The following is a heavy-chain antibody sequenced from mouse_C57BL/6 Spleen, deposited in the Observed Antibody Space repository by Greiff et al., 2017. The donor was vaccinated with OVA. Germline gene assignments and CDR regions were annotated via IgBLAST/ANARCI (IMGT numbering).Heavy chain of an antibody. J-gene: IGHJ2*01. Sequence: EVKLMESGGGLVKPGGSLKLSCAASGFTFSDYGMHWVRQAPEKGLEWVAYLRSGSSTISYADTVKGRFTISRDNAKNTLFLQMTSLRSEDTAMYYCARAYYSNYPDYWGQGTTLTVSS. D-gene: IGHD2-5*01. CDR3: ARAYYSNYPDY. V-gene: IGHV5-17*01. CDR2: LRSGSSTI. CDR1: GFTFSDYG.